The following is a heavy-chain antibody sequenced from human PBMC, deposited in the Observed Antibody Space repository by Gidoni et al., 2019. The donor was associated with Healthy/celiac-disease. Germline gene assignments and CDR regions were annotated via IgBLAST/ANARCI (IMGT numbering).Heavy chain of an antibody. V-gene: IGHV4-39*01. CDR2: IYYSGST. Sequence: QLQLQESGPGLVKPSETLSLTCTVPGGSISSSSYYWGWIRQPPGKGLEWIGSIYYSGSTYYNPSLKSRVTISVDTSKNQFSLKLSSVTAADTAVYYCARHNSSGHDFWSGYFALRADWFDPWGQGTLVTVSS. D-gene: IGHD3-3*01. CDR1: GGSISSSSYY. CDR3: ARHNSSGHDFWSGYFALRADWFDP. J-gene: IGHJ5*02.